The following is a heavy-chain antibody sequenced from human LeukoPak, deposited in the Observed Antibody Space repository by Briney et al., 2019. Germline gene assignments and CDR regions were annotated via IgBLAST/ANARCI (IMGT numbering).Heavy chain of an antibody. CDR3: ARDSSSGWYQRSDEFDY. CDR2: ISSSSSYI. CDR1: GFTFSSYS. D-gene: IGHD6-19*01. V-gene: IGHV3-21*01. Sequence: PGGSLRLSCAASGFTFSSYSMNWVRQAPGRGLEWVSSISSSSSYIYYADSVKGRFTISRDNAKNSLYLQMNSLRAEDTAVYYCARDSSSGWYQRSDEFDYWGQGTLVTVSS. J-gene: IGHJ4*02.